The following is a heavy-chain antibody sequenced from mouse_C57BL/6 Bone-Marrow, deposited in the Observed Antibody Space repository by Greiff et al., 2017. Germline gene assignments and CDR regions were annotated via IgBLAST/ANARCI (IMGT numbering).Heavy chain of an antibody. V-gene: IGHV3-5*01. Sequence: EVQRVESGPGLVKPSQTVFLTCTVTGISITTGNYRWSWIRQFPGNKLEWIGYIYYSGTITYNPSLTSRTTITRDTPKNQFFLEMNSLTAEDTATYYCARGGYDYDKDYYAMDYWGQGTSVTVSS. CDR1: GISITTGNYR. CDR2: IYYSGTI. J-gene: IGHJ4*01. D-gene: IGHD2-4*01. CDR3: ARGGYDYDKDYYAMDY.